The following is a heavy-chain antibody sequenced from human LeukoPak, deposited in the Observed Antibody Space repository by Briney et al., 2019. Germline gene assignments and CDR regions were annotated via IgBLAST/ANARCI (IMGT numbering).Heavy chain of an antibody. CDR2: IYTSGST. Sequence: PSETLSLTCTVSGGSISSGSYYWSWIRQPAGKGLEWIGRIYTSGSTNYNPSLKSRVTISVDTSKNQFSLKLSSVTAADTAVYYCARETGGITIPLDYWGQGTLVTVSS. CDR3: ARETGGITIPLDY. J-gene: IGHJ4*02. V-gene: IGHV4-61*02. D-gene: IGHD3-10*01. CDR1: GGSISSGSYY.